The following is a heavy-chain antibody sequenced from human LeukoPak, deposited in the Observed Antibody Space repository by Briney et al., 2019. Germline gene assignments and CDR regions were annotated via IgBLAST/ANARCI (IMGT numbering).Heavy chain of an antibody. J-gene: IGHJ4*02. V-gene: IGHV1-69*05. CDR1: VGTLSSYA. D-gene: IGHD3-22*01. CDR3: ARDAPLTYYYDSSGFYYFDY. Sequence: ASVKVSFKASVGTLSSYAICWVRQTPGQRREWMGGIIPLFGIANTAQKFQGRVTITTDESTSTAYMELSSLRSEDTAVYYCARDAPLTYYYDSSGFYYFDYWGQGTLVTVSS. CDR2: IIPLFGIA.